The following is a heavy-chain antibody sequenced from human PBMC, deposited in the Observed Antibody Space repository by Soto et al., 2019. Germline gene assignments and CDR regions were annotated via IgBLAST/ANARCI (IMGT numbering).Heavy chain of an antibody. CDR3: AREPNYYGMDV. Sequence: PSQTLSLTCAISGDSVSSNSAAWNWLRQTPSRGLEWLGRTYYRSKWYNEYAVSVKSRITFNPDTSKNQVALQLNSVSPEDTAIYYCAREPNYYGMDVWGQGTTVTVSS. J-gene: IGHJ6*02. CDR2: TYYRSKWYN. CDR1: GDSVSSNSAA. V-gene: IGHV6-1*01.